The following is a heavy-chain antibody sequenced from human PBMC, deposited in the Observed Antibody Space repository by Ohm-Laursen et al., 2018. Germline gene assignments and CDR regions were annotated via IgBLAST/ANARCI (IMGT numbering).Heavy chain of an antibody. V-gene: IGHV4-31*03. CDR3: ARHLDSGGPWSFYDY. CDR2: IYHSGNT. CDR1: GGSISSGAYC. D-gene: IGHD2-15*01. Sequence: SQTLSLTCTVSGGSISSGAYCWSWIRQHPGKGLEWIGYIYHSGNTYYNPSLKSRVTISVDTSKNQFSLKLSSVTAADTAVYYCARHLDSGGPWSFYDYWGQGTLVTVSS. J-gene: IGHJ4*02.